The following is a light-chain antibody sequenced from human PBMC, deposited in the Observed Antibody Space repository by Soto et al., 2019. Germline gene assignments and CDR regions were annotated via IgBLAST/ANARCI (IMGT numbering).Light chain of an antibody. Sequence: EIEMTQSPATLSLAPGERVTLSCRASESVSTNLAWYQQKAGQAPRLLIYGASTRATGIPARFSGSGSGTEVTLTISGLQSADFAVYYCQKYSIWRTFGQGTKVEIK. CDR2: GAS. CDR3: QKYSIWRT. V-gene: IGKV3-15*01. CDR1: ESVSTN. J-gene: IGKJ1*01.